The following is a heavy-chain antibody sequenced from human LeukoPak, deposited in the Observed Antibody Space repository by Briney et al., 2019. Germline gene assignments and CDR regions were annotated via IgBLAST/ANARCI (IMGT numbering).Heavy chain of an antibody. J-gene: IGHJ6*03. CDR1: GFTFSSYG. Sequence: GGSLRLSCAASGFTFSSYGMHWVRQAPGEGLEWVACIRYEGSNKYYADSVKGRFTISRDNSKNTLYLQMNSLRAEDTAVYYCSKWVDFWSGCSSYYYYYMDVWGKGTTVTVSS. V-gene: IGHV3-30*02. CDR2: IRYEGSNK. CDR3: SKWVDFWSGCSSYYYYYMDV. D-gene: IGHD3-3*01.